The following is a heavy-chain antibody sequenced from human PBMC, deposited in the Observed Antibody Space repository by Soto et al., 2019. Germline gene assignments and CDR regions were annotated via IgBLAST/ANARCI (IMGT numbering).Heavy chain of an antibody. CDR2: INPSGGST. CDR1: GYTFTSYY. D-gene: IGHD6-19*01. J-gene: IGHJ4*02. Sequence: ASVKVSFKASGYTFTSYYMHWLRQAPGQGLEWMGIINPSGGSTSYAQKFQGRVTMTRDTSTSTVYMELSSLRSEDTAVYYCARGVTVAGLVDGFDYWGQGTLVTVS. V-gene: IGHV1-46*01. CDR3: ARGVTVAGLVDGFDY.